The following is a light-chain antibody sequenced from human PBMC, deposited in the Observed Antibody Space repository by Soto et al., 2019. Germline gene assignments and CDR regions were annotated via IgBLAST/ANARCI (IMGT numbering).Light chain of an antibody. CDR3: QHRSNWPSWT. Sequence: EIVLTQSPATLSLSPGERATLSCRASQSVSSYLAWYQQKPCQAPRLLIYDASNRATGIPARFSGSGSGTDFTLTISSLEPDDFAVYYCQHRSNWPSWTFGQGTKVEIK. J-gene: IGKJ1*01. V-gene: IGKV3-11*01. CDR2: DAS. CDR1: QSVSSY.